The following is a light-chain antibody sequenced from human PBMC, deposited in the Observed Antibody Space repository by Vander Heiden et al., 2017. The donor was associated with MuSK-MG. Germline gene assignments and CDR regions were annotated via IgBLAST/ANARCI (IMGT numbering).Light chain of an antibody. CDR1: QSVTNNY. J-gene: IGKJ1*01. Sequence: EIVLTQSPGTLSLPPGERATLSCRASQSVTNNYLAWYQQRPGQPPRLLIYGASSRATGIPDRFSGSGSGTDFTLIISRLEPEDLAVYYCQQHVSSPWTFGQGTKVEI. CDR2: GAS. V-gene: IGKV3-20*01. CDR3: QQHVSSPWT.